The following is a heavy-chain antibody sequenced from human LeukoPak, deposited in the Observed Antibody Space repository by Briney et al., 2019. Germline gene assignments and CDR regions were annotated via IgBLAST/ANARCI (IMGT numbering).Heavy chain of an antibody. CDR2: INPSGGST. CDR1: GYTFTSYD. Sequence: ASVKVSCKASGYTFTSYDMHWVRQAPGQGLEWMGRINPSGGSTSYAQKFQGRVTMTRDTSTSTVYMELSSLRSDDTAVYYCAREGGAWGFAYWGQGTLVTVSS. J-gene: IGHJ4*02. V-gene: IGHV1-46*01. CDR3: AREGGAWGFAY. D-gene: IGHD7-27*01.